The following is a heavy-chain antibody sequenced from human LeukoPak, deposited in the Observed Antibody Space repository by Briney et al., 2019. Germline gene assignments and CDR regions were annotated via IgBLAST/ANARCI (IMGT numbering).Heavy chain of an antibody. CDR1: GGSFSGYY. Sequence: SETLSLTCAVYGGSFSGYYWSWIRQPPGKGLGWIGEINHSGSTNYNPSLKSRVTISVDTSKNQFSLKLSSVTAADTAVYYCARGMGLTLGFGDYWGQGTLVTVSS. CDR2: INHSGST. D-gene: IGHD3-10*01. CDR3: ARGMGLTLGFGDY. V-gene: IGHV4-34*01. J-gene: IGHJ4*02.